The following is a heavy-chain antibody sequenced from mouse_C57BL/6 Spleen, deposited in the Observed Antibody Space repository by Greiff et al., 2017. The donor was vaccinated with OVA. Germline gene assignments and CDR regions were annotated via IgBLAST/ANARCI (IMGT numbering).Heavy chain of an antibody. Sequence: QVQLQQSGPELVKPGASVKISCKASGYAFSSSWMNWVKQRPGKGLEWIGRIYPGDGATNYNGKFKGKATLTVDKSSSTAYMELRSLTSEDTAVYYCSRESSAMDYWGQGTSVTVSS. D-gene: IGHD1-1*01. CDR1: GYAFSSSW. J-gene: IGHJ4*01. CDR3: SRESSAMDY. CDR2: IYPGDGAT. V-gene: IGHV1-82*01.